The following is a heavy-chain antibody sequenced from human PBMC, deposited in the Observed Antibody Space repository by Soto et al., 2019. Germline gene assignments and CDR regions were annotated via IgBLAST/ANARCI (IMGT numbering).Heavy chain of an antibody. Sequence: EVPLVESGGGLVQPGGSLRLSCAASGFSISSYWMNWVRQAPGKGLEWVAIIRKDGSEKYYVDSVKGRFTISRDNPKNSLYLQMNSPRDDDTAVYYCAGGRGWLSDYWGRGTLVTVSS. D-gene: IGHD6-19*01. CDR2: IRKDGSEK. V-gene: IGHV3-7*03. CDR3: AGGRGWLSDY. CDR1: GFSISSYW. J-gene: IGHJ4*02.